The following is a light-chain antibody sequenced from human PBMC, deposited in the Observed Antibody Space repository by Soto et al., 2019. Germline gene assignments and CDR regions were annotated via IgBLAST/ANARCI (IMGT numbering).Light chain of an antibody. CDR1: SSDVGAYIY. CDR2: EVS. J-gene: IGLJ1*01. Sequence: QSVLTQPASVSGSPGQSITISCTGTSSDVGAYIYVSWYQHHPGKAPKVMIYEVSNRPSGVSNRFSASKSGNTASLFISGLQAEDEADYYCSSYTSDSSYVFGSGTKVTVL. CDR3: SSYTSDSSYV. V-gene: IGLV2-14*01.